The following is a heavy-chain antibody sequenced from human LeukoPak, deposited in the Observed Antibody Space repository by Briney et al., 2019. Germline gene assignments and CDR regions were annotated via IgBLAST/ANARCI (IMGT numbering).Heavy chain of an antibody. CDR3: ATHYVPPGFYYMDV. Sequence: GASVKVSCKASGYTFTGYYMHWVRQAPGQGLEWMGWINPNSGGTNYAQKFQGRVTMTRDTSISTAYMELSRLRSDDTAVYYCATHYVPPGFYYMDVWAKGPRSPSP. CDR2: INPNSGGT. J-gene: IGHJ6*03. CDR1: GYTFTGYY. D-gene: IGHD2/OR15-2a*01. V-gene: IGHV1-2*02.